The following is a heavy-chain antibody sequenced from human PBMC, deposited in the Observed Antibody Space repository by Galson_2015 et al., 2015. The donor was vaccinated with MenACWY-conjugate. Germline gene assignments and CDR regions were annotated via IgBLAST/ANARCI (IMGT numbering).Heavy chain of an antibody. V-gene: IGHV3-20*01. Sequence: SLRLSCAASGFTFDEDGMSWVRQAPGKGLEWVSGINWNGRSTGYADSVKGRFTISRDNAKNSLYLQMNSLRAEDTAFYHCARVTSSSSGLYFTHWGQAALVTVTS. J-gene: IGHJ1*01. CDR1: GFTFDEDG. CDR3: ARVTSSSSGLYFTH. D-gene: IGHD6-6*01. CDR2: INWNGRST.